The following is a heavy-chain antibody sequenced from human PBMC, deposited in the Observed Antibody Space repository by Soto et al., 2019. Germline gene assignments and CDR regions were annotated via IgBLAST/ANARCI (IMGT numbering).Heavy chain of an antibody. V-gene: IGHV3-30-3*01. Sequence: GGSLRLSCTASGFSFNNYAIHWVRQAPGKGLEWVAVISYDGNIKYYADSVKGRVTMSRDNSKNTLYLQVNSLRADDAAVYYCSRDHPYGTSSGHYYGMDVWGQGTTVTVSS. CDR3: SRDHPYGTSSGHYYGMDV. CDR1: GFSFNNYA. J-gene: IGHJ6*02. CDR2: ISYDGNIK. D-gene: IGHD6-6*01.